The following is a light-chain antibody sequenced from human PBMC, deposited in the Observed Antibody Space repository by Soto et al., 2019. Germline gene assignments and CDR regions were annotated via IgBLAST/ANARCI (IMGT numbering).Light chain of an antibody. V-gene: IGLV2-14*01. CDR2: EVT. CDR1: SSDVGGYNY. Sequence: SALTQPASVSGSPGKSITISCTGTSSDVGGYNYVSWYQQHPGKAPNFMIYEVTNRPSGVSDRFSGYKSGNTASLTISGLQAEDEADYCCSSYTSISNLVFGGGTKLTVL. CDR3: SSYTSISNLV. J-gene: IGLJ2*01.